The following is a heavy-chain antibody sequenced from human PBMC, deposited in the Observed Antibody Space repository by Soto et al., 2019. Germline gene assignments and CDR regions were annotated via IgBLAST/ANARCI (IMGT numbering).Heavy chain of an antibody. D-gene: IGHD4-17*01. V-gene: IGHV3-33*01. J-gene: IGHJ4*02. Sequence: QVQLVESGGGVVQPGRSLRLSCAASGFTFSSYGMHWVRQTPGKGLEWVAVIWYDGSNKYYADSVKGRFTISRDNSKNTLYLQMNSLRAEDTAVYYCARDGEHGDSFDYWGQGTLVTVSS. CDR3: ARDGEHGDSFDY. CDR1: GFTFSSYG. CDR2: IWYDGSNK.